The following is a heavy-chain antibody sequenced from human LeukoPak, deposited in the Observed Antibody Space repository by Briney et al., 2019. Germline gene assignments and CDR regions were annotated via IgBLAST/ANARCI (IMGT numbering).Heavy chain of an antibody. D-gene: IGHD3-10*01. CDR1: GYTFTGYY. CDR3: ARVRGVRSYYYYMDV. Sequence: ASVKVSCKASGYTFTGYYMHWVRQATGQGLEWMGWMNPNSGNTGYAQKFQGRVTITRNTSISTAYMELSSLRSEDTAVYYCARVRGVRSYYYYMDVWGKGTTVTVSS. J-gene: IGHJ6*03. V-gene: IGHV1-8*03. CDR2: MNPNSGNT.